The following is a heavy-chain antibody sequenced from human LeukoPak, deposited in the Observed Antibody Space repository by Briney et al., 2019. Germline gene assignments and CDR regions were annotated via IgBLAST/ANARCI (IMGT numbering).Heavy chain of an antibody. Sequence: SETLSLTCAVYGGSFSGYYWSWIRQPPGKGREWIGEINHSGSTNYNPSLKSRVTISVDTSKSQFSLKLSSVTAADTAVYYCARGGYSYGFDYWGQGTLVTVSS. J-gene: IGHJ4*02. CDR3: ARGGYSYGFDY. CDR1: GGSFSGYY. CDR2: INHSGST. D-gene: IGHD5-18*01. V-gene: IGHV4-34*01.